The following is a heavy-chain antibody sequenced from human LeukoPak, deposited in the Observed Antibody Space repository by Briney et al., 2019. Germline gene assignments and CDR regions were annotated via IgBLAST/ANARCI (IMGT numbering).Heavy chain of an antibody. V-gene: IGHV4-59*01. CDR3: ARARGSSSWYSQPYYFDY. CDR2: IYNSGRT. J-gene: IGHJ4*02. Sequence: SETLSLTCAVSGASISRYDWSWIRQPPGKGLEWIGGIYNSGRTNDNPSLKSRVTISKDTSKNQVSLNLRSVTAADTAVYYCARARGSSSWYSQPYYFDYWGQGTLVTVSS. CDR1: GASISRYD. D-gene: IGHD6-13*01.